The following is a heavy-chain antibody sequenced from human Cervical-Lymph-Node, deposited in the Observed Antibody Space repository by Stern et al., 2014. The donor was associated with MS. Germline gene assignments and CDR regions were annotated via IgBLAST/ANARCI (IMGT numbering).Heavy chain of an antibody. D-gene: IGHD5-24*01. V-gene: IGHV1-8*01. Sequence: VKLVESGAEVKKPGASVKVSCKTSGYIFSSHNINWVRQATGQGLEWMGWMNPNSGNTGYAQKFQGRVTMTRNTSISTAYMKLSSLRSEDTAVYYCARLVPRRDGYISDYWGQGTLVTVSS. CDR1: GYIFSSHN. CDR3: ARLVPRRDGYISDY. J-gene: IGHJ4*02. CDR2: MNPNSGNT.